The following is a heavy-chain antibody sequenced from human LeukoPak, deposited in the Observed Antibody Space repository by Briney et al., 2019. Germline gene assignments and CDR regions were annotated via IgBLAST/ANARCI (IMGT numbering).Heavy chain of an antibody. Sequence: GGSLRLSCAASGFSFRTYAMSWVRQAPGKGLDWVSAISDDSAKIYYSASVKGRFTISRDNSKNILFLQLNSLRVEDTGVYYCAREYDSSWPSWGQGTLVTVS. V-gene: IGHV3-23*01. CDR3: AREYDSSWPS. J-gene: IGHJ5*02. CDR1: GFSFRTYA. CDR2: ISDDSAKI. D-gene: IGHD3-22*01.